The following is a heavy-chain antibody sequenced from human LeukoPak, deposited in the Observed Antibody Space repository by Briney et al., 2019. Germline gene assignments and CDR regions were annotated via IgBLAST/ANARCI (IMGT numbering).Heavy chain of an antibody. CDR1: GFTVSSNY. CDR2: ISGSGGST. V-gene: IGHV3-23*01. Sequence: GGSLRLSCAASGFTVSSNYMSWVRQAPGKGLEWVSAISGSGGSTYYADSVKGRFTISRDNSKNTLYLQVNSLRAEDTAVYYCAKGYDSSGYYYGGFDYWGQGTLVTVSS. CDR3: AKGYDSSGYYYGGFDY. D-gene: IGHD3-22*01. J-gene: IGHJ4*02.